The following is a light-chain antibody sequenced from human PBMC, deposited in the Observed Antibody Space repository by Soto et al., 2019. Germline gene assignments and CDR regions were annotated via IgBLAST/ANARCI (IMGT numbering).Light chain of an antibody. V-gene: IGKV3-15*01. CDR2: GAS. CDR1: QSVSSR. Sequence: EIGMTQSPATLSVSPGERATLSCRASQSVSSRLAWYQQKPGQAPRLLIYGASTRATGIPARFSGSGSGTEFTLTINSLQSEDFAVYYCQQYNNWPPITFGQRTRPEIK. J-gene: IGKJ5*01. CDR3: QQYNNWPPIT.